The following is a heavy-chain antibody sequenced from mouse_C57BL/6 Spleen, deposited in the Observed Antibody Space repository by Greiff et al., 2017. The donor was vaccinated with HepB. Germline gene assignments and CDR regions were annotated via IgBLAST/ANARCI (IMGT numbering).Heavy chain of an antibody. J-gene: IGHJ2*01. CDR1: GYTFTDYN. CDR2: INPNNGGT. CDR3: ARSPLFINFDY. D-gene: IGHD1-1*01. Sequence: EVKLQESGPELVKPGASVKMSCKASGYTFTDYNMHWVKQSHGKSLEWIGYINPNNGGTSYNQKFKGKATLTVNKSSSTAYMELRSLTSEDSAVYYCARSPLFINFDYWGQGTTLTVSS. V-gene: IGHV1-22*01.